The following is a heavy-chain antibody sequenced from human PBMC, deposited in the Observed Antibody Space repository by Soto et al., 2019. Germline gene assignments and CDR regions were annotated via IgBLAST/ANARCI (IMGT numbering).Heavy chain of an antibody. J-gene: IGHJ4*02. V-gene: IGHV1-18*01. Sequence: QIQLVQSGAEVKKPGASVKVSCKASGYSFTSYGITWVRRAPGRGLEWMGWINPYNSNTNFEERVHGRVTLTTDSSTTTVYMDLSGLTSDDTAVYYCARGGGGGPLDYWGQGTPVTVSS. CDR3: ARGGGGGPLDY. CDR1: GYSFTSYG. CDR2: INPYNSNT. D-gene: IGHD1-26*01.